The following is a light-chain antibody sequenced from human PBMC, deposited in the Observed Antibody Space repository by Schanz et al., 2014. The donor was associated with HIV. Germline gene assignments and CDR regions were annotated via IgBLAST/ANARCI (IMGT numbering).Light chain of an antibody. CDR3: QSFANSLSGVV. Sequence: QSVLTQPPSVSGAPGQRVTISCTGSSSNIGAGYHVHWYQQLPGTAPKLLISGNGNRPSGVPDRFSGSKSGTSASLAITGLQAEDEADYYCQSFANSLSGVVFGGGTKLTV. V-gene: IGLV1-40*01. CDR2: GNG. J-gene: IGLJ3*02. CDR1: SSNIGAGYH.